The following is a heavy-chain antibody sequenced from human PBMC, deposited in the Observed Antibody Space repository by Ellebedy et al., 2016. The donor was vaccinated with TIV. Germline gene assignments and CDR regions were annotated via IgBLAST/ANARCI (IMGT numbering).Heavy chain of an antibody. CDR1: GFTFSSYA. D-gene: IGHD5-12*01. CDR3: ARESGYSGYDWGHDY. Sequence: GESLKISXAASGFTFSSYAMSWVRQAPGKGLEWVSAISGSGGSTYYADSVKGRFTISRDNSKNTLYLQMNSLRAEDTAVYYCARESGYSGYDWGHDYWGQGTLVTVSS. CDR2: ISGSGGST. J-gene: IGHJ4*02. V-gene: IGHV3-23*01.